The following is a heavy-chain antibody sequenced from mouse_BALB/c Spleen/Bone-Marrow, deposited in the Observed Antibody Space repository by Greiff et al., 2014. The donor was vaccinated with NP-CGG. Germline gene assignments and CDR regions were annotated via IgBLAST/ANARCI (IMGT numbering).Heavy chain of an antibody. V-gene: IGHV1-69*02. Sequence: QVHVKQSGHQLVRPGASVKISCKASGYSISSYWMHWVKQRPGQGLEWIGMIDPSDSETRLNQKFKDKATLTVDKSSSTAYMQLNSPTSEDSAVYYCAPHYYGYAWFAYWGQGTLVTVSA. D-gene: IGHD1-2*01. CDR2: IDPSDSET. CDR3: APHYYGYAWFAY. J-gene: IGHJ3*01. CDR1: GYSISSYW.